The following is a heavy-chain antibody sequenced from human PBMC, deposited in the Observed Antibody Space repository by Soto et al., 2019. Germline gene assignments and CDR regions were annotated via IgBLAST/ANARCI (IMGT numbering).Heavy chain of an antibody. J-gene: IGHJ6*02. V-gene: IGHV4-34*01. CDR3: ARVLFLGVGYYYGMDV. CDR2: INHSGST. Sequence: PSETLSLTCAVYGGSFSGYYWSWIRQPPGKGLEWIGEINHSGSTNYNPSLKSRVTISVDTSKNQFSLKLSSVTAADTAVYYCARVLFLGVGYYYGMDVWGQGTTVT. CDR1: GGSFSGYY.